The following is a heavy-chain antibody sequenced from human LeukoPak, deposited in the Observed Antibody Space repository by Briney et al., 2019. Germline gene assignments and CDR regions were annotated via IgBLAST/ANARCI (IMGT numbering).Heavy chain of an antibody. CDR2: ISYDGSNK. V-gene: IGHV3-30*04. J-gene: IGHJ4*02. CDR1: GFTFSSYA. D-gene: IGHD2-15*01. Sequence: GGSLRLSCAASGFTFSSYAMHWVRQAPGKGLEWVAVISYDGSNKYYADSVKGRFTISRDNSKNTLYLQMNSLRAEDTAVYYCATRAGYCSGGSCPDYWGQGTLVTVSS. CDR3: ATRAGYCSGGSCPDY.